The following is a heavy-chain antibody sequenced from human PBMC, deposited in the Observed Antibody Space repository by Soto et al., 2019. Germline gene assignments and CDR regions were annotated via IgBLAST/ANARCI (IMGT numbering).Heavy chain of an antibody. CDR1: GGSIGSGVYF. CDR3: ATMGATTGSYYFEY. D-gene: IGHD1-26*01. CDR2: ISYTGSA. Sequence: QVQLQESGPGLVKPSQTLSLTCTVSGGSIGSGVYFWSWIRQPPGKGLEWIGFISYTGSAHYNPSPKSRVALSVDTSKNQFSLKLTSVSAADAAVYYCATMGATTGSYYFEYWGQGTLVTVSS. J-gene: IGHJ4*02. V-gene: IGHV4-30-4*01.